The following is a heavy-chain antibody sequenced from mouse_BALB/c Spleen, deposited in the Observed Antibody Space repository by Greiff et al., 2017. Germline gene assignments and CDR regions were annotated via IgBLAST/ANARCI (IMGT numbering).Heavy chain of an antibody. D-gene: IGHD1-1*01. CDR2: ISYSGST. Sequence: EVQLVESGPGLVKPSQSLSLTCTVTGYSITSDYAWNWIRQFPGNKLEWMGYISYSGSTSYNPSLKSRISITRDTSKNQFFLQLNSVTTEDTATYYCARGATVVATPYFDYWGQGTTLTVSS. J-gene: IGHJ2*01. V-gene: IGHV3-2*02. CDR3: ARGATVVATPYFDY. CDR1: GYSITSDYA.